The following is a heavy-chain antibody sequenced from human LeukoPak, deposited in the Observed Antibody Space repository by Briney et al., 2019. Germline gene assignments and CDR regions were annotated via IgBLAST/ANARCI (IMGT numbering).Heavy chain of an antibody. Sequence: GRSLRLSCAASGFTFSSYGMHWVRQAPGKGLEWVAVISYDGSNKYYADSVKGRFTISRDNSKNTLYLQMNSLRAEDTAVYYCAKDHSTDYWGQGTLVTVSS. J-gene: IGHJ4*02. CDR1: GFTFSSYG. CDR3: AKDHSTDY. V-gene: IGHV3-30*18. D-gene: IGHD6-13*01. CDR2: ISYDGSNK.